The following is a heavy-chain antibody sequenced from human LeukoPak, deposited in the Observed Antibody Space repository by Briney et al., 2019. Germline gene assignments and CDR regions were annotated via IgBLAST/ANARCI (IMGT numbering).Heavy chain of an antibody. D-gene: IGHD2-15*01. CDR2: IYYSGST. V-gene: IGHV4-59*01. Sequence: SENLSRTCSVSGGSTNNYWWNWLRPPPGKGLEWIGCIYYSGSTSYNPSLKSRLTISVDTSLNQFSLKLNSVTAADTAVYYCARYCSGGDCYSKALDYWGQGTLLSVPS. CDR1: GGSTNNYW. J-gene: IGHJ4*02. CDR3: ARYCSGGDCYSKALDY.